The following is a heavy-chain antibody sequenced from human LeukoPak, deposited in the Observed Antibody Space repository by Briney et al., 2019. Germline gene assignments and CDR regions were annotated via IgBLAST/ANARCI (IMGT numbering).Heavy chain of an antibody. CDR1: GFTVSGTY. J-gene: IGHJ3*02. Sequence: GGSLRLSCAASGFTVSGTYMSWVRQAPGKGLEWVSVIYSAGDTFSADSVKGRFTISRDNSKNTVYLQMNSLRAEDTAVYYCARDRLAMIGWNDAFDIWGQGTMVTVSS. D-gene: IGHD3-22*01. V-gene: IGHV3-53*01. CDR2: IYSAGDT. CDR3: ARDRLAMIGWNDAFDI.